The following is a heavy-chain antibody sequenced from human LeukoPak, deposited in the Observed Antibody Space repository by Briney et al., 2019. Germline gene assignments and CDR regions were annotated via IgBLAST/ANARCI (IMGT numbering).Heavy chain of an antibody. Sequence: GGSLRLSCAASGFVISRYSLNWVRQAPGKGLEWLSYITSSSSTKYYADSVKGRFTISRDNAKNSLYLQMNSLRAEDTAVYYCASSSGWIIDYWGQGTLVTVSS. CDR3: ASSSGWIIDY. D-gene: IGHD6-19*01. J-gene: IGHJ4*02. CDR1: GFVISRYS. V-gene: IGHV3-48*04. CDR2: ITSSSSTK.